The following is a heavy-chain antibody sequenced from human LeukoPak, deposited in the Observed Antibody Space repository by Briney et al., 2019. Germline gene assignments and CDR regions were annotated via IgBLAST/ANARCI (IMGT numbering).Heavy chain of an antibody. CDR3: AREMGAMAGSHFDY. CDR1: GYTFTSYD. V-gene: IGHV1-8*01. Sequence: ASVKVSCKASGYTFTSYDINWVRQATGQGLEWMGWMNPNSGNTGYAQKFQGRVTMTRNTSISTAYMELSSLRSEDTAVYYCAREMGAMAGSHFDYWGQGTLVTVSS. D-gene: IGHD6-19*01. J-gene: IGHJ4*02. CDR2: MNPNSGNT.